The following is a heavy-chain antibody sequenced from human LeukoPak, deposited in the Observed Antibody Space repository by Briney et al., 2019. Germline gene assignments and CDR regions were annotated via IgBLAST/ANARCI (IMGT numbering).Heavy chain of an antibody. CDR1: GYTFTIYY. CDR2: INPSGGST. CDR3: ARSHSSSWQESGFDP. Sequence: ASVTVSCTASGYTFTIYYMHWVRQAPGQGHEWMGIINPSGGSTSYAQKFQGRVTMARDTSTSTVYMELSSLRSEDTAVYYCARSHSSSWQESGFDPWGQGTLVTVSS. J-gene: IGHJ5*02. D-gene: IGHD6-13*01. V-gene: IGHV1-46*01.